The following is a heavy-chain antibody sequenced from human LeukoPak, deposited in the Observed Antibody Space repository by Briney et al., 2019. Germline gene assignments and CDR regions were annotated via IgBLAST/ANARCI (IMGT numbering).Heavy chain of an antibody. CDR1: GFTFSSYW. J-gene: IGHJ5*02. CDR3: ARDKYSSGWFFDP. Sequence: GGSLRLSCAASGFTFSSYWMSWVRQAPGKGLEWVANIKQDGSEKYYVDSVKGRFTISRDSAKNSLYLQMNSLRAEDTAVYYCARDKYSSGWFFDPWGQGTLVTVSS. V-gene: IGHV3-7*01. CDR2: IKQDGSEK. D-gene: IGHD6-19*01.